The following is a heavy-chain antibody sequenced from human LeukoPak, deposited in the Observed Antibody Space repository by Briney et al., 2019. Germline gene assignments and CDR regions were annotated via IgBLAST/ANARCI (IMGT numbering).Heavy chain of an antibody. CDR1: GFTFSSYW. D-gene: IGHD3-3*01. J-gene: IGHJ6*03. V-gene: IGHV3-7*01. Sequence: RTGGSLRLSCAASGFTFSSYWMSWVRQAPGKGLEWVANIKQDGSEKYYVDSVKGRFTISRDNAKNSLYLQMNSLRAEDTAGYYCARDQPRQGFWSGYYYMDVWGKGTTVTVSS. CDR3: ARDQPRQGFWSGYYYMDV. CDR2: IKQDGSEK.